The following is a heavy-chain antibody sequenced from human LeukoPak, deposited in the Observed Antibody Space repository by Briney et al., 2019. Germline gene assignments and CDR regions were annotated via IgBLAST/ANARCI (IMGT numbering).Heavy chain of an antibody. V-gene: IGHV4-39*01. CDR3: ARHVARHILFGISDY. CDR2: IYYRGNT. J-gene: IGHJ4*02. D-gene: IGHD2-21*01. Sequence: PSETLSLTCTVSGDSISSTTYYWGFIRQPPGKGLEWIGSIYYRGNTYYNPSLKSRVTISVDTSNNQFSLKLSSVTAADTAVYYCARHVARHILFGISDYWGQGTLVTVSS. CDR1: GDSISSTTYY.